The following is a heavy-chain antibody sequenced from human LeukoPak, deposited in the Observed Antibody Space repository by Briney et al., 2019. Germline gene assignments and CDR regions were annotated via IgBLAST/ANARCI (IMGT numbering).Heavy chain of an antibody. CDR1: GFTFSSYA. Sequence: PGGSLRLSCAASGFTFSSYAMSWVRQAPGKGLEWVSGISGSSGNTYYADSVKRRFTISRDTSKDTLYLEMNSLRAEDTAVYYCAKDGGSSSWYWDPCGRGTLVTVSS. V-gene: IGHV3-23*01. CDR3: AKDGGSSSWYWDP. D-gene: IGHD6-13*01. CDR2: ISGSSGNT. J-gene: IGHJ5*02.